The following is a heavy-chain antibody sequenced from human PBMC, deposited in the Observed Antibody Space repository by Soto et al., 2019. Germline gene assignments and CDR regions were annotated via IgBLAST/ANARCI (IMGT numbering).Heavy chain of an antibody. CDR1: GFTFSSYA. V-gene: IGHV3-30-3*01. CDR2: ISYDGSNK. D-gene: IGHD5-12*01. J-gene: IGHJ4*02. CDR3: ARDLGYSGYDYRYYFDY. Sequence: QVQLVESGGGVVQPGRSLRLSCAASGFTFSSYAMHWVRQAPGKGLEWVAVISYDGSNKYYADSVKGRFTISRDNSKNTLYLQMNSLRAEDTAVYYCARDLGYSGYDYRYYFDYWGQGTLVTVSS.